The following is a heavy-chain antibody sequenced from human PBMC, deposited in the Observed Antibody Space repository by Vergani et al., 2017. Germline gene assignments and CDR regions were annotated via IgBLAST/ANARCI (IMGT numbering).Heavy chain of an antibody. CDR3: ATIGYRRWGYYFDY. CDR2: ICHTEDT. Sequence: QVQLQESGPGLVKPPGTLSLTCAVSGDSISSNNCWTWVRPPPGKGLEWIGEICHTEDTKYNPSLKSRIAVSVDESRNLFSLRLNSVTAADTAVYYCATIGYRRWGYYFDYWGQGILVTVSS. V-gene: IGHV4-4*03. CDR1: GDSISSNNC. D-gene: IGHD2-2*02. J-gene: IGHJ4*02.